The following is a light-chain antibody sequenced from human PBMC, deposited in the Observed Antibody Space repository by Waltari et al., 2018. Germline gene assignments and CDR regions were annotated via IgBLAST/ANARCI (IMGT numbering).Light chain of an antibody. CDR1: QGIRNN. CDR2: ATS. J-gene: IGKJ4*01. V-gene: IGKV1-6*01. Sequence: AIQMTQSPSSLSASVGDRVTITCRASQGIRNNLGWYQQQPGKAPKLLMYATSTLQSGVPSRFSGSGSGTDFTLTISSLQPEDFATYYCQQLHSYPRAFGGGTKVESK. CDR3: QQLHSYPRA.